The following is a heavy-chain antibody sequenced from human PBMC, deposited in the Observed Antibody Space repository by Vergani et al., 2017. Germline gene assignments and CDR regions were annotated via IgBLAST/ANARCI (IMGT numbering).Heavy chain of an antibody. CDR3: AKGERATPLLTWFDP. Sequence: EVQLVESGGGLVKPGGSLRLSCAASGFTFSSYSMNWVRQAPGKGLEWVSSISSSSSYIYYADSVKGRFTIYRDNAKNSLYLQMNSLRAEDTAVYYCAKGERATPLLTWFDPWGQGTLVTVSS. D-gene: IGHD1-26*01. CDR1: GFTFSSYS. CDR2: ISSSSSYI. J-gene: IGHJ5*02. V-gene: IGHV3-21*01.